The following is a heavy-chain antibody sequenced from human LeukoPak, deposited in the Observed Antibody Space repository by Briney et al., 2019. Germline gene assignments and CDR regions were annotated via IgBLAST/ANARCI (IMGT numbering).Heavy chain of an antibody. Sequence: GRSLRLSCAASGFTFDDYAMHWVRQAPGKGLEWVSGISWNSGSIGHADSVKGRFTISRDNAKNSLYLQMNSLRVEDTALYYCAKDVGLGPAGGMDVWGQGTTVTVSS. CDR2: ISWNSGSI. CDR1: GFTFDDYA. D-gene: IGHD1-26*01. J-gene: IGHJ6*02. CDR3: AKDVGLGPAGGMDV. V-gene: IGHV3-9*01.